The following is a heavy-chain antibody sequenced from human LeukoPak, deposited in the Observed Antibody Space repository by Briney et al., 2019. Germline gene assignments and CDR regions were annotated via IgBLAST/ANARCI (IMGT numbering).Heavy chain of an antibody. J-gene: IGHJ4*02. CDR2: IYPDDSDT. V-gene: IGHV5-51*01. CDR3: ARQADYNLLTGYYKGHLDY. CDR1: GYSFTTYW. D-gene: IGHD3-9*01. Sequence: PGKSLKISCKASGYSFTTYWIAWVRQMPGKGLEWMGIIYPDDSDTRYSPSFPSQVTISADKSISTAYPPSTTPTAPHTAAHYCARQADYNLLTGYYKGHLDYWGQGTLVTVSS.